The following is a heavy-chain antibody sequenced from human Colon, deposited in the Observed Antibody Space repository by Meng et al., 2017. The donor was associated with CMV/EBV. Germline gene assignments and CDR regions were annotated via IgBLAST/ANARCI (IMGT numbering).Heavy chain of an antibody. Sequence: QLRESGPGLVKASETLSLTCTVSGGFISGSSYYWGWIRQPPGKGLEWIGSMYYSGNTHYKSSLKSRVTISVDTSKNQFSLRLNSVSAADTAVYYCARTVQWLAPFYYYMDVWGKGTLVTVSS. V-gene: IGHV4-39*07. D-gene: IGHD3-22*01. CDR2: MYYSGNT. CDR3: ARTVQWLAPFYYYMDV. J-gene: IGHJ6*03. CDR1: GGFISGSSYY.